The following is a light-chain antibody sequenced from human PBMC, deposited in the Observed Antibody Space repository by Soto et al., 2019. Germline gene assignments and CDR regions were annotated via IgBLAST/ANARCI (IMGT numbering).Light chain of an antibody. J-gene: IGKJ1*01. CDR3: QQTYSTPWT. CDR1: QSINSY. Sequence: DIQMTQSPSSLSASVGDRVTITCRASQSINSYLNWYQQNPGKAPKLLIYGASNLHSGVPSRFSGSESWTDFTLTISSLQPADSATYYCQQTYSTPWTFGQGTKVELK. CDR2: GAS. V-gene: IGKV1-39*01.